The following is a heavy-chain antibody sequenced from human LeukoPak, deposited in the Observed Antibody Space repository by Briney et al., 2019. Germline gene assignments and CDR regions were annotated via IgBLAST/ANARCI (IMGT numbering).Heavy chain of an antibody. V-gene: IGHV4-59*08. CDR2: IYSSGNT. D-gene: IGHD3-10*01. Sequence: PWETLSLTCTVSGGSISSYHWSWIRQTPGKGLEWIGYIYSSGNTRYNPSLKSRVTISVDTSKNQVSLNLDSVAAADTAVYYCARQAGDEGYYFDYWGQGTLVTVSS. CDR3: ARQAGDEGYYFDY. J-gene: IGHJ4*02. CDR1: GGSISSYH.